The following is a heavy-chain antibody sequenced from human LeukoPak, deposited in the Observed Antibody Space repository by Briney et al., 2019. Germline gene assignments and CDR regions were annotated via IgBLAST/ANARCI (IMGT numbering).Heavy chain of an antibody. V-gene: IGHV4-59*08. CDR1: GGSISSYY. CDR2: IYYSGST. Sequence: SETLSLTCTVSGGSISSYYWSWIRQPPGKGLEWIGYIYYSGSTNYNPSLKSRVTISVDTSNNQFSLKLTSVTAADTAVYYCAKSWGYAANSLHIQHWGQGARVIVSA. CDR3: AKSWGYAANSLHIQH. J-gene: IGHJ1*01. D-gene: IGHD4-23*01.